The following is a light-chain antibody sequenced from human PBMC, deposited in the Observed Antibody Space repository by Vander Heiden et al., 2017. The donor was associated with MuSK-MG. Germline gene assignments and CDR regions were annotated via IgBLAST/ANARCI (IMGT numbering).Light chain of an antibody. Sequence: QLVLTQSPSASASLGASVKVTCTLTTGHSSYAIAWHQQQPEKGPRYLMKLNSDGSYSKGDGIPDRFSGSSSGAERYLTISSLQSEDEADYFCQTWATGIRVFGGGTKLTVL. CDR2: LNSDGSY. J-gene: IGLJ3*02. CDR3: QTWATGIRV. V-gene: IGLV4-69*01. CDR1: TGHSSYA.